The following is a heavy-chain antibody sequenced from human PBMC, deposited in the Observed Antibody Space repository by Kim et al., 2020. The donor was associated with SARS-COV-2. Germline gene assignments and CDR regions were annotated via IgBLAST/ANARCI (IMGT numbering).Heavy chain of an antibody. CDR2: LFVDGTK. Sequence: GGSLRLSCAASGFTVGSNYMSWVRQAPGKGLEWVSVLFVDGTKYYTESVKGRFTISRDTSKNTIYLQMDSLRAEDTAVYYCARDEVTGGSGIGEFDCWGQEKMVTVSS. CDR3: ARDEVTGGSGIGEFDC. CDR1: GFTVGSNY. J-gene: IGHJ4*01. D-gene: IGHD3-10*01. V-gene: IGHV3-53*01.